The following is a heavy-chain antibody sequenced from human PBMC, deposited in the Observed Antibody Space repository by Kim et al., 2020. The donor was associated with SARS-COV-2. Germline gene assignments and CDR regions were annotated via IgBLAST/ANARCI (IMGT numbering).Heavy chain of an antibody. CDR2: GST. Sequence: GSTYYTPSLKSRVTISVDTSKNQFSLKLSSVTAADTAVYYCATEAAMLGYWGQGTLVTVSS. D-gene: IGHD2-2*01. CDR3: ATEAAMLGY. J-gene: IGHJ4*02. V-gene: IGHV4-39*02.